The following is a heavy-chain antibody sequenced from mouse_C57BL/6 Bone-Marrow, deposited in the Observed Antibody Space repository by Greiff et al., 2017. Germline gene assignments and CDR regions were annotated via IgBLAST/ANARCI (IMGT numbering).Heavy chain of an antibody. J-gene: IGHJ2*01. CDR3: ARRVTGTDFDN. Sequence: EVKLMESGGDLVKPGGSLKLSCAASGFTFSSYGMSWVRQTPDKRLEWVATISSGGSYTYYPDSVKGRFTISRANAKNTLYLQMSSLKSEDTAMYYCARRVTGTDFDNWGQGTTLTVSS. V-gene: IGHV5-6*02. CDR2: ISSGGSYT. D-gene: IGHD4-1*01. CDR1: GFTFSSYG.